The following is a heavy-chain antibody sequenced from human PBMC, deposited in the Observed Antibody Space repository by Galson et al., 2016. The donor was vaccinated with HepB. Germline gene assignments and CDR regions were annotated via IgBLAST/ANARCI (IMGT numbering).Heavy chain of an antibody. D-gene: IGHD2-21*02. CDR3: ARGSDVTCRGGDCTLDY. Sequence: SVKVSCKASGYTFSTYAIHWVRQAPGQSLEWMGWLNGGNGNTKFSHKFQGRVSFTSDTSASTAYMELSSLRSEDTAVFYCARGSDVTCRGGDCTLDYWGQGTLVTVSS. CDR1: GYTFSTYA. V-gene: IGHV1-3*01. J-gene: IGHJ4*02. CDR2: LNGGNGNT.